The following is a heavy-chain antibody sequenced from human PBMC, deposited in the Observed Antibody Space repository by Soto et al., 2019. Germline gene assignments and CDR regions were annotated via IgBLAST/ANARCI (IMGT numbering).Heavy chain of an antibody. J-gene: IGHJ6*01. CDR2: INPDSGRT. Sequence: QVQLVQSGPEVGKPGASVKVSCKASGYTFTGYYLHWGRQAPGQGLEWMGYINPDSGRTRYAQQFHGTVTMTTDTSITTAYWELSSLKYDGSAIFYCAISVSQTNMDVWGQGTTVSVSS. CDR3: AISVSQTNMDV. CDR1: GYTFTGYY. V-gene: IGHV1-2*02.